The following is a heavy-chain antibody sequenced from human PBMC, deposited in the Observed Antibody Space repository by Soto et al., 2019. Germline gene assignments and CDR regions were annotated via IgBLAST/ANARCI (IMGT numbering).Heavy chain of an antibody. D-gene: IGHD1-26*01. CDR3: ARSSGGNFGIIIEGTNWFAP. CDR1: GYTFTTYY. Sequence: QVQLVQSGAEVKKPGASVKVSCRASGYTFTTYYLHWVRQAPGQRLEWMGVINPHGGSTAYAQKFKGRVTLTRDTSASTVYMEVSSLTSEDTAMYYCARSSGGNFGIIIEGTNWFAPWGQGTLVTVSS. J-gene: IGHJ5*02. CDR2: INPHGGST. V-gene: IGHV1-46*01.